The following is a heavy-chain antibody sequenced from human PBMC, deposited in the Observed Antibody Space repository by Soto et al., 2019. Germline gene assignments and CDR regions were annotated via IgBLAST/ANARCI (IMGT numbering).Heavy chain of an antibody. CDR1: RDSITGDNW. CDR2: IHHSGAT. CDR3: ATQGFYRMGV. J-gene: IGHJ6*02. V-gene: IGHV4-4*02. Sequence: SDTLSLTCAMFRDSITGDNWWSKVGQTPGKGLEWIGEIHHSGATNYNPSLKSRVTISVDKSKNQFSLKLNSVTAADTAMFYCATQGFYRMGVWGRGTTVT.